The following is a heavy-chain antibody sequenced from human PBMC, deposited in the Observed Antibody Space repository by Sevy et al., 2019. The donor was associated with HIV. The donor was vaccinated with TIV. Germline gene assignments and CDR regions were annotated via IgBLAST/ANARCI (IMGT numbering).Heavy chain of an antibody. J-gene: IGHJ4*01. V-gene: IGHV1-2*06. D-gene: IGHD6-13*01. CDR1: GYYFTVYS. CDR2: INPDSGAT. Sequence: ASVKVSCKPSGYYFTVYSLSWVRQAPGQGLKWMGRINPDSGATKYSQKFQGRLTMTRDTSISTVYMDQSRLRSDETAVYYCARGVAAPAQGHFDYWGHGTLVTVSS. CDR3: ARGVAAPAQGHFDY.